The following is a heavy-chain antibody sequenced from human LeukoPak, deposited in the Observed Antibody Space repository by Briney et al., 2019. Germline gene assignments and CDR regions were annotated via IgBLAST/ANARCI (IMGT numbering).Heavy chain of an antibody. V-gene: IGHV3-9*01. CDR1: GFTFDDYA. J-gene: IGHJ4*02. CDR3: ASIQDY. Sequence: GGSLRLSCAASGFTFDDYAMHWVRQAPGKGLEWVSGISWNSGSIGYADSVKGRFTISRDNAKNSLYLQMNSLRAEDTAVYYCASIQDYWGQGTLVTVSS. CDR2: ISWNSGSI. D-gene: IGHD2-21*01.